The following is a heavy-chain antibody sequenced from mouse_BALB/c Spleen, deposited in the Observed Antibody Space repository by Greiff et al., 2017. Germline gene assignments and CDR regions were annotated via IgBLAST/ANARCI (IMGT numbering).Heavy chain of an antibody. D-gene: IGHD1-1*01. Sequence: QVQLQQSGAELARPGASVKMSCKASGYTFTSYTMHWVKQRPGQGLEWIGYINPSSGYTNYNQKFKDKATLTADKSSSTAYMQLSSLTSEDSAVYYCARRDYGSSYAYAMDYWGQGTSVTVSS. V-gene: IGHV1-4*01. CDR2: INPSSGYT. CDR1: GYTFTSYT. CDR3: ARRDYGSSYAYAMDY. J-gene: IGHJ4*01.